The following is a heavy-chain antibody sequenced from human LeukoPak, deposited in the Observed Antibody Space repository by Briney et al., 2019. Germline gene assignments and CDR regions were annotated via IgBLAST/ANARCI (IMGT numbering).Heavy chain of an antibody. CDR3: AKPFVYGSGNQGFH. V-gene: IGHV3-23*01. CDR2: ITSSGGDT. J-gene: IGHJ4*01. D-gene: IGHD3-10*01. CDR1: GFTFGNYW. Sequence: GGSLRLSCAASGFTFGNYWMSWVRQAPGKGLEWVSAITSSGGDTYHADSVKGRFTISRDNSKNTLYLQMNSLRVEDTAVYYCAKPFVYGSGNQGFHWGPGTLVTVSS.